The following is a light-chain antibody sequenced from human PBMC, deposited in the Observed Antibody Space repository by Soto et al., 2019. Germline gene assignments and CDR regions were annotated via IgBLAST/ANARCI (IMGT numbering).Light chain of an antibody. J-gene: IGKJ1*01. Sequence: AIRMTQSPSSLSASTGDRVTITCRASQGISTYLAWYQQKPGKAPKPLISAASTLQSGVSSRFSGSGSGTDFTLTISCLQPEDFATYYCQQYYSYPPWTFGQGTKV. CDR2: AAS. V-gene: IGKV1-8*01. CDR1: QGISTY. CDR3: QQYYSYPPWT.